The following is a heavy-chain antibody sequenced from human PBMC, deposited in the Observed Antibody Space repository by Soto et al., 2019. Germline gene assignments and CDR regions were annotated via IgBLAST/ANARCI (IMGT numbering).Heavy chain of an antibody. D-gene: IGHD4-4*01. CDR3: AKVGTSYIASPYFDY. V-gene: IGHV3-23*01. CDR2: ISGSGGST. Sequence: GGSLRLSCAASGFTFSSYAMGWVRQAPGKGLEWVSAISGSGGSTYYADSVKGRFTISRDNSKNTLYLQMNSLRAEDTAVYYCAKVGTSYIASPYFDYWGQGTLVTVSS. CDR1: GFTFSSYA. J-gene: IGHJ4*02.